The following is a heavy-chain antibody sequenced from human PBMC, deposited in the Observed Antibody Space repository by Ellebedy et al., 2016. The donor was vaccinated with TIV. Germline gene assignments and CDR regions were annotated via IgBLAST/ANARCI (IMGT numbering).Heavy chain of an antibody. D-gene: IGHD4-17*01. CDR3: AKARRGDYVNFGLDV. V-gene: IGHV3-23*01. J-gene: IGHJ6*02. Sequence: GESLKISCVASGFTFNSYVMSCVRQAPGQGLEWVSAISASGHRTFYADSVTGRFTISRDNSKNTLLLQMYSLRVDDTAVYYCAKARRGDYVNFGLDVWGQGTTVPVSS. CDR2: ISASGHRT. CDR1: GFTFNSYV.